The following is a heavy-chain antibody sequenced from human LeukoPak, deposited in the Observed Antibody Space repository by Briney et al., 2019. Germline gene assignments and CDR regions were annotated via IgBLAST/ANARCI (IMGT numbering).Heavy chain of an antibody. CDR2: IYHSGTT. CDR3: ARSGYYYDSSAYYPDY. CDR1: NYSITSGYF. V-gene: IGHV4-38-2*01. J-gene: IGHJ4*02. D-gene: IGHD3-22*01. Sequence: KTSETLSLTCAVSNYSITSGYFWRWIRQPPGKGLEWVASIYHSGTTYYNPSLRNRVTLFVDTSKNQFSLKLSSVTAADTAVYYCARSGYYYDSSAYYPDYWGQGTLVTVSS.